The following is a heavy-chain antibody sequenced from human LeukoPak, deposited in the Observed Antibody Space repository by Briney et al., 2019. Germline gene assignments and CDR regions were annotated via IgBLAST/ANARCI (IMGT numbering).Heavy chain of an antibody. D-gene: IGHD6-13*01. CDR1: GGSISSYY. J-gene: IGHJ4*02. CDR2: IYYSGST. Sequence: SETLSLTCTVSGGSISSYYWSWLRQPPGKGLEWIGYIYYSGSTNYNPSLKSRVTISVDTSKNQFSLKLSSVTAADTAVYYCARVREQQLAPFGYWGQGTLVTVSS. CDR3: ARVREQQLAPFGY. V-gene: IGHV4-59*01.